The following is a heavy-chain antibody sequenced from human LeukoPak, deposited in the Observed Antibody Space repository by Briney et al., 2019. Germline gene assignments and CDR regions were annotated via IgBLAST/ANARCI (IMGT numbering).Heavy chain of an antibody. J-gene: IGHJ4*02. Sequence: SETLSLTCAVSGGSISSSIWWSWVRQPPGKGLEWIGEIYHSGRTNHNPSLKSRVTISVDKSKDQFSLKLSSVTAADTAVYYCVSQYSSSWSYYFAYWGQGTLVTVSS. V-gene: IGHV4-4*02. CDR3: VSQYSSSWSYYFAY. CDR2: IYHSGRT. CDR1: GGSISSSIW. D-gene: IGHD6-13*01.